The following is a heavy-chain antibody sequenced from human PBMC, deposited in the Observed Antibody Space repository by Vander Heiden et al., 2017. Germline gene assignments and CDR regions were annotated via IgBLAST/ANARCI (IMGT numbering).Heavy chain of an antibody. Sequence: QVQLQESGPGLVKPSETLSLTCTVSGGSISSYYWSWIRQPPGKGLEWIGYIYYSGSTNYNPALKSRVTISVDTSKKKFSLKLRSVTAADTAVYYYARAALAAAGVDYWGHGTLVTVYS. CDR1: GGSISSYY. J-gene: IGHJ4*01. CDR2: IYYSGST. CDR3: ARAALAAAGVDY. V-gene: IGHV4-59*01. D-gene: IGHD6-13*01.